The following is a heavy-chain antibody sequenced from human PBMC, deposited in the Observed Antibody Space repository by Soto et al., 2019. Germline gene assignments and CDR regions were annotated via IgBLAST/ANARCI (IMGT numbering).Heavy chain of an antibody. D-gene: IGHD6-13*01. Sequence: GGSLRLSCAASGFIFSSYSMNWVRQAPGKGLEWVSYISSSSSNSYYADSVKGRVTITRDNAKNTLYLQMNSLRDEDTAVYYCARGEIIAPGIRYWGQGTLVTVS. J-gene: IGHJ4*02. CDR2: ISSSSSNS. CDR1: GFIFSSYS. CDR3: ARGEIIAPGIRY. V-gene: IGHV3-48*02.